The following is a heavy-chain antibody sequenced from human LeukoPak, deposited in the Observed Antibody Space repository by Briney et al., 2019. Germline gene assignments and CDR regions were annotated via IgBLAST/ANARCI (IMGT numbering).Heavy chain of an antibody. Sequence: PGGSLRLSCAASGFTFDDYAMHWVRQAPGKGLEWVSGISWNSGSIGYADSVKGRFTISRDNAKNSLYLQMNSLRAEDTAVYYCADDPFITMVRGVINYDAFDIWGQGTMVTVSS. CDR3: ADDPFITMVRGVINYDAFDI. J-gene: IGHJ3*02. D-gene: IGHD3-10*01. V-gene: IGHV3-9*01. CDR1: GFTFDDYA. CDR2: ISWNSGSI.